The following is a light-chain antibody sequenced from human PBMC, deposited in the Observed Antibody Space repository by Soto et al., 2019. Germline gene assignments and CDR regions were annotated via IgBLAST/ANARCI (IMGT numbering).Light chain of an antibody. CDR2: AAS. J-gene: IGKJ1*01. CDR3: QKYNSAFWT. V-gene: IGKV1-27*01. Sequence: DIQMTQSPSSLSASVGDRVTITCRASQGISNHLAWYQQKPGKVPKLLIYAASTFHSGVPSRFSGSGSGTDCTLTISSLQAEDLATYYGQKYNSAFWTFGQGTKVYIK. CDR1: QGISNH.